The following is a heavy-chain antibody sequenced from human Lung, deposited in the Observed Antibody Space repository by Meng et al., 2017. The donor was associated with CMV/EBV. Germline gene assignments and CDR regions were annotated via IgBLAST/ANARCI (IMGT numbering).Heavy chain of an antibody. CDR3: TRETGETFWSGSHDS. D-gene: IGHD3-3*01. CDR2: IYYSGSA. Sequence: GSLRLXCTISGGSISSYYWSWIRQPPGKGLEWIGNIYYSGSANYNPSLKSPVTMSVDTSKNQFSLKLSSVTAADTAVYYCTRETGETFWSGSHDSWGQGKLVTVSS. V-gene: IGHV4-59*01. J-gene: IGHJ4*02. CDR1: GGSISSYY.